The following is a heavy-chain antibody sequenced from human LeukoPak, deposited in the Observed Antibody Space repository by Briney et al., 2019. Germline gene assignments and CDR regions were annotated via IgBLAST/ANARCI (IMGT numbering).Heavy chain of an antibody. Sequence: KPSETLSLTCAVYGGSFSGYYWSWIRQPPGKGLEWIGEINHSGSTNYNPSLKSRVTISVDTSKNQFSLRLSSVTAADTAVYYCAREMVRGVIRVVFDYWGQGTLVTVSS. CDR2: INHSGST. CDR1: GGSFSGYY. J-gene: IGHJ4*02. CDR3: AREMVRGVIRVVFDY. D-gene: IGHD3-10*01. V-gene: IGHV4-34*01.